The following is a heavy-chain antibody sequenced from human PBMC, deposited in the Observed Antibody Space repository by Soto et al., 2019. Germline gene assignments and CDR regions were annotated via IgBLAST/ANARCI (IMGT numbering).Heavy chain of an antibody. CDR2: IFSDGST. V-gene: IGHV3-66*01. CDR3: ERDPFQVFGY. CDR1: GFTVSNNY. Sequence: EVQVVESGGGLVQPGGSLRLSCAASGFTVSNNYMSWVRQAPGKGLEWISVIFSDGSTYYADSVKGRFTISRDNSENTLYLQINSLNAEDTAVYYCERDPFQVFGYLGQGTLGTVSS. J-gene: IGHJ4*02.